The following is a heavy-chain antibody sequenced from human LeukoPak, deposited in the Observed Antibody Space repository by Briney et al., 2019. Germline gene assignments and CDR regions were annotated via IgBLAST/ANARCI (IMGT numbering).Heavy chain of an antibody. CDR2: INHSGST. J-gene: IGHJ6*03. Sequence: SETLSLTCAVYGGSFSGYYWSWIRQPPGKGLEWIGEINHSGSTNYNPSLKSRVTISVDTSKNQFSLKLSSVTAADTAVYYCARVTYDYVWGSYVFNYYYYMDVWGKGTTVTISS. D-gene: IGHD3-16*01. V-gene: IGHV4-34*01. CDR3: ARVTYDYVWGSYVFNYYYYMDV. CDR1: GGSFSGYY.